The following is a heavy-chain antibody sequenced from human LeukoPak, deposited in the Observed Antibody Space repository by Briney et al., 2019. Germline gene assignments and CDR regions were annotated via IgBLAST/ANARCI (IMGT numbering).Heavy chain of an antibody. CDR1: GYTFTSYG. Sequence: ASVKVSCKASGYTFTSYGISWVRQAPGQGLEWMGWISAYNGNTNYAQKLQGRVTMTTDTSTSTAYMELRSLRSDDTAVYYCARVQLLWFGESPQVGLYGMDVWGQGTTVTVSS. CDR2: ISAYNGNT. D-gene: IGHD3-10*01. J-gene: IGHJ6*02. CDR3: ARVQLLWFGESPQVGLYGMDV. V-gene: IGHV1-18*01.